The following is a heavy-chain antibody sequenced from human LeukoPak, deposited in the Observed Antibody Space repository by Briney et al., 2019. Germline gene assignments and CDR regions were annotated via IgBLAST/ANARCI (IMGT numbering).Heavy chain of an antibody. Sequence: SQTLSLTCTVSGGSISSGDYYWSWIRQPPGKGLEWIGYIYYSGSTYYNPSLKSRVTISVDTSKNQFSLKLSSVTAADTAVYYCARGPEVVPAAIRRSYWFDPWGQGTLVTVSS. D-gene: IGHD2-2*02. CDR1: GGSISSGDYY. J-gene: IGHJ5*02. V-gene: IGHV4-30-4*08. CDR2: IYYSGST. CDR3: ARGPEVVPAAIRRSYWFDP.